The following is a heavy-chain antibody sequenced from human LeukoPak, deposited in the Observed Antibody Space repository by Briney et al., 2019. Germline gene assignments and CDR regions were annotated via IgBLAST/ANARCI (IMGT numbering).Heavy chain of an antibody. V-gene: IGHV4-39*07. D-gene: IGHD3-10*01. J-gene: IGHJ6*02. Sequence: SETLSLTCTVSGGSISSSSYYWGWIRQPPGKGLEWIGSIYYSGSAYYNPSLKSRVTISVDTSKNQFSLRLSSVTAADTAVYYCATLWFGESPPYGMDVWGQGTTVTVSS. CDR1: GGSISSSSYY. CDR2: IYYSGSA. CDR3: ATLWFGESPPYGMDV.